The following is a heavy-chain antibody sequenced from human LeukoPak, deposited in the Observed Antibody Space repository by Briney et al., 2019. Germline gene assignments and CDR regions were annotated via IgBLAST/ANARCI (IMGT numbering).Heavy chain of an antibody. J-gene: IGHJ4*02. V-gene: IGHV1-2*02. Sequence: GASVKVSCKASGYTFTGYYMHWVRQAPGQGLEWMGWINPNSGGTNYAQKFQGRVTMTRDTSISTAYMELSRLRSDDTAVYYCARGDGALGYCSSTSCYRHDYWGQGTLVTVSS. CDR1: GYTFTGYY. D-gene: IGHD2-2*02. CDR2: INPNSGGT. CDR3: ARGDGALGYCSSTSCYRHDY.